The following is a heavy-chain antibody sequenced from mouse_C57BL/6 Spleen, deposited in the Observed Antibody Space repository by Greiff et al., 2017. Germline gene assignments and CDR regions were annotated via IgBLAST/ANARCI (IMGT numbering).Heavy chain of an antibody. D-gene: IGHD1-1*01. CDR3: ARQDYGSRDYYAMDY. Sequence: EVKVVESGGGLVQPGGSLKLSCAASGFTFSDYYMYWVRQTPEKRLEWVAYISNGGGSTYYPDTVKGRFTISRDNAKNTLYLQMSRLKSEDTAMYYCARQDYGSRDYYAMDYWGQGTSVTVSS. V-gene: IGHV5-12*01. J-gene: IGHJ4*01. CDR2: ISNGGGST. CDR1: GFTFSDYY.